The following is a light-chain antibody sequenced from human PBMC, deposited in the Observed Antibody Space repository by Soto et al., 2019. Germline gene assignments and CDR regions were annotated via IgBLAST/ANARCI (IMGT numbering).Light chain of an antibody. Sequence: QSVLTQPASVSGSPGQSITISCTGTNNDVGGYKLVSWYQQHPGKAPKLMIYEVSNRPSGVSNRFSGSKSGNTASLTISGLQAEDEADYYCSSYTSSSTLGVFGGGTKLTVL. V-gene: IGLV2-14*02. J-gene: IGLJ2*01. CDR1: NNDVGGYKL. CDR3: SSYTSSSTLGV. CDR2: EVS.